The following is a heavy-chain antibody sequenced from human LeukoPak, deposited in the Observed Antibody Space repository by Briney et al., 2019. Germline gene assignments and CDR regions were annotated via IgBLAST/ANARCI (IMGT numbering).Heavy chain of an antibody. D-gene: IGHD6-19*01. CDR2: IKQDGSVK. J-gene: IGHJ5*02. CDR1: GFTFTTYW. V-gene: IGHV3-7*01. Sequence: PGGSLRLSCAASGFTFTTYWMTWVRQTPGRGLEWLANIKQDGSVKYYVDSVKGRFTISRDNAKNSLYLQMISLRAEDTGVYYCATGSGWHDHWGQGTLATVSS. CDR3: ATGSGWHDH.